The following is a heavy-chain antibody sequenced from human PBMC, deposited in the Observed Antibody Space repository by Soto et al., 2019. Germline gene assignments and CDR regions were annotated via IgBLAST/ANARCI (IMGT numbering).Heavy chain of an antibody. J-gene: IGHJ4*02. CDR3: ARRARLWLAPFDY. V-gene: IGHV4-59*08. CDR2: IYYSGST. D-gene: IGHD5-18*01. Sequence: SETLSLTCTVSGGSISSYYWSWIRQPPGKGLEWIGSIYYSGSTNYNPSLKSRVTISVDTSKNQFSLKLSSVTAADTAVYYCARRARLWLAPFDYWGQGTLVTVSS. CDR1: GGSISSYY.